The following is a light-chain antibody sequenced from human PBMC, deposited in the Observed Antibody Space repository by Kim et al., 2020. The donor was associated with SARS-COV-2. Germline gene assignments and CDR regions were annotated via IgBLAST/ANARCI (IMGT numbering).Light chain of an antibody. CDR1: QSISGN. Sequence: VSPGERATPSCRAGQSISGNLAWYQQKPGQAPRLLIYGASTRATGIPARFSGSGSGTEFTLTISSLQSEDFAVYYCQQYNNWPPLTFGGGTKLEIK. CDR2: GAS. V-gene: IGKV3-15*01. CDR3: QQYNNWPPLT. J-gene: IGKJ4*01.